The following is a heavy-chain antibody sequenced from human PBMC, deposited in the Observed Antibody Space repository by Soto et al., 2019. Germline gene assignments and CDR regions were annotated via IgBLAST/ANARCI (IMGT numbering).Heavy chain of an antibody. D-gene: IGHD2-2*01. J-gene: IGHJ5*02. CDR1: GYTFSNYG. V-gene: IGHV1-18*01. CDR2: ISLYSDDT. Sequence: QVQLVQSGGEVKRPGASVKVSCKTSGYTFSNYGITWVRQAPGQPLEWLGWISLYSDDTNYAQKFQGRVSMTTDTSTTTAYVELRGLGSADTAVYYCARVVPGAEAWFGPWGQGNLVTVSS. CDR3: ARVVPGAEAWFGP.